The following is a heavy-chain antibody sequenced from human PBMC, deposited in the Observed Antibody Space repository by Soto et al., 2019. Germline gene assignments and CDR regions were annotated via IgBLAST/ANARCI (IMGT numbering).Heavy chain of an antibody. D-gene: IGHD3-22*01. V-gene: IGHV4-30-4*01. J-gene: IGHJ3*02. CDR1: GGSISSGDYY. Sequence: PSETLSLTCTASGGSISSGDYYWSWIRQPPGKGLEWIGYIYYSGSTYYNPSLKSRVTISVDTSKNQFSLKLSSVTAADTAVYYCARDGRDDYYDSSGYFLDAFDIWGQGTMVTVSS. CDR3: ARDGRDDYYDSSGYFLDAFDI. CDR2: IYYSGST.